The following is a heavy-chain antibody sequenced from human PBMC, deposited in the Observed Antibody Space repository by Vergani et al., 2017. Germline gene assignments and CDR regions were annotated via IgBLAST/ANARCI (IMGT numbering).Heavy chain of an antibody. D-gene: IGHD2-2*01. CDR2: ISYDGSNK. Sequence: QVQLVESGGGVVQPGRSLRLSCAASGFTFSSYGMHWVRQAPGKGLEWVAGISYDGSNKYYADSVKGRITISRDNSKNTLYLQMNSLRAEDTAVYYCAKALGKEYCGSTSCYYGFDYWGQGTLVTVSS. V-gene: IGHV3-30*18. J-gene: IGHJ4*02. CDR1: GFTFSSYG. CDR3: AKALGKEYCGSTSCYYGFDY.